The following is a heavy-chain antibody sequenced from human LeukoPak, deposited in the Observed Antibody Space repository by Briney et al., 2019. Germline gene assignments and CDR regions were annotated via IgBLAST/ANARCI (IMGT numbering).Heavy chain of an antibody. J-gene: IGHJ6*03. D-gene: IGHD1-26*01. CDR1: GYTFTGYY. V-gene: IGHV1-2*02. Sequence: ASVTVSCKASGYTFTGYYMHWVRQAPGQGLEWMGWINPNSGGTNYAQKFQGRVTMTRDTSISTAYMELSRLRSDDTAVYYCARGATLSYYYMDVWGKGTTVTVSS. CDR2: INPNSGGT. CDR3: ARGATLSYYYMDV.